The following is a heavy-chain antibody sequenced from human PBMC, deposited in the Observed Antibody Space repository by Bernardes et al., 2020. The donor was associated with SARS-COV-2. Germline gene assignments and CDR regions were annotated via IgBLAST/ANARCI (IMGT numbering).Heavy chain of an antibody. Sequence: GGSLRLSCVASDFTFSDYSMNWVRQAPGKGLECVSSISSSGDPTFYADSVKGRFTISRDSSKNTLGIQMNSLRAGDTDIYYCARGNVRTVTSNLEGGVVVGAPTVIDIPDPLQSLPWG. CDR3: ARGNVRTVTSNLEGGVVVGAPTVIDIPDPLQSLP. CDR2: ISSSGDPT. J-gene: IGHJ5*02. V-gene: IGHV3-23*01. CDR1: DFTFSDYS. D-gene: IGHD4-17*01.